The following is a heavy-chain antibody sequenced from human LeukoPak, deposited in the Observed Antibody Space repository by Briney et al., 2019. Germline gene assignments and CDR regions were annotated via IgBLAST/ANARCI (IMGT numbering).Heavy chain of an antibody. CDR1: GFIFSHYA. D-gene: IGHD1-1*01. CDR3: AKDTRPLY. CDR2: ISGSGTST. J-gene: IGHJ4*02. V-gene: IGHV3-23*01. Sequence: GGSLRLSCAASGFIFSHYAMIWVRQAPGKGLEWVSAISGSGTSTYYADSVKGRFTISRDNSKNTLYLQMNSLRAGDTAVFYCAKDTRPLYWGQGTLVTVSS.